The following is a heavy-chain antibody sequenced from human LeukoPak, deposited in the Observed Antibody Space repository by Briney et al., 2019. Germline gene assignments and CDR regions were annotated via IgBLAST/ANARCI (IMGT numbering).Heavy chain of an antibody. Sequence: ASVKVSCKASGYTFTSYAMHWVRQAPGQRLEWMGWINAGNGNTKYSQKFQGRVTITRDTSASTAYMELSSLRSEDTAVYYCARDYSVAGRYYFDYWGQGTLVTVSS. CDR2: INAGNGNT. CDR3: ARDYSVAGRYYFDY. V-gene: IGHV1-3*01. D-gene: IGHD6-19*01. J-gene: IGHJ4*02. CDR1: GYTFTSYA.